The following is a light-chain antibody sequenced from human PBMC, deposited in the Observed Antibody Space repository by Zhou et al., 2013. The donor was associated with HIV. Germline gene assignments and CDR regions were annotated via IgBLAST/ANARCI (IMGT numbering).Light chain of an antibody. J-gene: IGKJ4*01. V-gene: IGKV1-13*02. CDR2: DAS. CDR1: QGINGA. CDR3: QQYNSFPLT. Sequence: AIQLTQSPSFLSASVGDRVTITCRASQGINGALAWYQQKPGKAPNLLIYDASSLESGVPPRFSGSGSGTDFTLTISSLQPEDFATYYCQQYNSFPLTFGGGTKVEIK.